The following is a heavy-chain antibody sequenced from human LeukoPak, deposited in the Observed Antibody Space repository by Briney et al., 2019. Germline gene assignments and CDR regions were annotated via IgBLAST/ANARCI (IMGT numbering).Heavy chain of an antibody. Sequence: PGGSLRLSCAASGFTFSSYSMNWVRQAPGKGLEWVSSISSSSSYIYYADSVKGRFTISRDNAKNSLYLQMNSLRAEDTAVYYCASPRVNYYDSSGYYGGGGYYFDYWGQGTLVTVSS. CDR2: ISSSSSYI. D-gene: IGHD3-22*01. J-gene: IGHJ4*02. CDR3: ASPRVNYYDSSGYYGGGGYYFDY. CDR1: GFTFSSYS. V-gene: IGHV3-21*01.